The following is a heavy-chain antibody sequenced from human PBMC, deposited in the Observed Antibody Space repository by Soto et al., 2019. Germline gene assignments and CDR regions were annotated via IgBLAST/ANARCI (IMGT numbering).Heavy chain of an antibody. CDR2: IIPISDTT. D-gene: IGHD2-2*01. Sequence: QVQLVQSGAEVKKPGSSVKVSCKASGGTFSSYAISWVRQAPGQGLEWMGGIIPISDTTNYAQKFQGRVTITADESTSTAYMELSSLRSEDTAVYYGARSQGSSTSLEIYYYYCYGMDVWGQGTTVTVSS. V-gene: IGHV1-69*01. CDR1: GGTFSSYA. CDR3: ARSQGSSTSLEIYYYYCYGMDV. J-gene: IGHJ6*02.